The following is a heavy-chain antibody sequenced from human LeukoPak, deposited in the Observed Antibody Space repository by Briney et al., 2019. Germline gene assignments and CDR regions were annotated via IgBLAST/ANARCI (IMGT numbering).Heavy chain of an antibody. J-gene: IGHJ4*02. Sequence: PXGSLRLSCAASGFTFTSYWMTWVRQAPGKGLEWVANIKQDGSEKHSVDSVKGRFTISRDNAKNSLYLQMNSLRAEDTAMYYCARWSGSRHSVDYWGQGTLVTVSS. CDR1: GFTFTSYW. CDR3: ARWSGSRHSVDY. D-gene: IGHD1-26*01. CDR2: IKQDGSEK. V-gene: IGHV3-7*04.